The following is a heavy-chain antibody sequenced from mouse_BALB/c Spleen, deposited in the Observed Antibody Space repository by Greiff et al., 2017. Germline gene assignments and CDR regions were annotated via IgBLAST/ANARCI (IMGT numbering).Heavy chain of an antibody. Sequence: EVQGVESGGGLVKPGGSLKLSCAASGFTFSSYAMSWVRQSPEKRLEWVAEISSGGSYTYYPDTVTGRFTISRDNAKNTLYLEMSSLRSEDTAMYYCARDPESFDYWGQGTTLTVSS. V-gene: IGHV5-9-4*01. J-gene: IGHJ2*01. CDR1: GFTFSSYA. CDR3: ARDPESFDY. CDR2: ISSGGSYT.